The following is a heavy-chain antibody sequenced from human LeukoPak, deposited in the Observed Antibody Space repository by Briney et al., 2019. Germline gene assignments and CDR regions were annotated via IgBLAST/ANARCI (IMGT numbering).Heavy chain of an antibody. Sequence: SQTLSLTCAISGDSVSTNSAAWNWIRQSPSRGLEWLGRTYFRSKWYNDYAVSVKSRITINPDTSRNQFSLHLNFVTPEDTAVYYCARGAVAHYDSWGQGTPVTVSS. CDR1: GDSVSTNSAA. D-gene: IGHD6-19*01. CDR2: TYFRSKWYN. V-gene: IGHV6-1*01. CDR3: ARGAVAHYDS. J-gene: IGHJ5*01.